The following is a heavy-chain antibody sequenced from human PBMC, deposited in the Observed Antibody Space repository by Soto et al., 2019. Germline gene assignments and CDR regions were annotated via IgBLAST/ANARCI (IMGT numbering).Heavy chain of an antibody. CDR3: AIPDDGSGFYYFDY. Sequence: GASVRVSCKAARYTFTSYGISWVRQAPGQGLEWMGWISAYNGNTNYAQKLQGRVTMTTDTSTSTAYMELRSLRSDDTAVYYCAIPDDGSGFYYFDYWGQGTLVTVS. J-gene: IGHJ4*02. D-gene: IGHD3-10*01. CDR1: RYTFTSYG. CDR2: ISAYNGNT. V-gene: IGHV1-18*01.